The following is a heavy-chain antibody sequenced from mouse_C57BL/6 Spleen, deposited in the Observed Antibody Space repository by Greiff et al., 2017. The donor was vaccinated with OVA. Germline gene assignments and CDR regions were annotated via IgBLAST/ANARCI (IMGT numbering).Heavy chain of an antibody. CDR3: ARGDLLAWFAY. D-gene: IGHD1-1*01. J-gene: IGHJ3*01. CDR1: GYSITSGYD. Sequence: DVMLVESGPGMVKPSQSLSLTCTVTGYSITSGYDWHWIRHFPGNKLEWMGYISYSGSTNYNPSLKSRISITHDTSKNHFFLKLNSVTTEDTATYYCARGDLLAWFAYWGQGTLVTVSA. CDR2: ISYSGST. V-gene: IGHV3-1*01.